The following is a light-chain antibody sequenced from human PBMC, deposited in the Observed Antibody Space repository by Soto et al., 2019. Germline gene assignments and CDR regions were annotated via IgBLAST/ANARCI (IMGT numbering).Light chain of an antibody. V-gene: IGKV3-11*01. Sequence: EIVLTQSPATLSLSPGERATLSCRASQSVSSYLAWYQKKPGQAPRLLIYDASTRATGIPARFSGTGSGTAVTLTISSLEPEDFAVYYCQQRSNWPPGYTFGQGTKLEIK. CDR1: QSVSSY. CDR3: QQRSNWPPGYT. J-gene: IGKJ2*01. CDR2: DAS.